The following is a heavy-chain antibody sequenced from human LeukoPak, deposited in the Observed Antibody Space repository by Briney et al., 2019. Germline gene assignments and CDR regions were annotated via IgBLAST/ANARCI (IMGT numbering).Heavy chain of an antibody. V-gene: IGHV4-38-2*02. CDR1: GYSISSGYY. CDR3: ARSYYDSSWLDV. CDR2: IYHSGST. D-gene: IGHD3-22*01. J-gene: IGHJ6*02. Sequence: SETLSLTCTVSGYSISSGYYWGWIRQPPGKGLEWIGSIYHSGSTNYNPSLKSRVTILVDKSKNQFSLKLSSVTAADTAVYYCARSYYDSSWLDVWGQGTTVTVSS.